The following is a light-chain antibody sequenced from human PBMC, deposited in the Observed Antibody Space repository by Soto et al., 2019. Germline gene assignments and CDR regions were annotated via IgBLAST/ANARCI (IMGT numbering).Light chain of an antibody. V-gene: IGLV2-23*02. CDR1: SSDVGSYNL. J-gene: IGLJ1*01. CDR3: CSYAGSITFFV. Sequence: QSALTQPASVSGSPGQSITLSCTGTSSDVGSYNLVSWYQQHPGKAPKLMIYEVSKRPSGVSNRFSGSKSGNTASLTISGLQAEDEADYYCCSYAGSITFFVFGTGTKVTVL. CDR2: EVS.